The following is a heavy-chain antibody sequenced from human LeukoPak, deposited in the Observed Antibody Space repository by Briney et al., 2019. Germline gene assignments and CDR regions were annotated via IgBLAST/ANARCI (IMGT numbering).Heavy chain of an antibody. Sequence: GGSLRLSCAASGFTFSNYGMHWVRQAPGKGLEWVAVIAYDGSNEYYAEFVKGRFTISRDNSKNTLYLQMYSLRAEDAAVYFCAKDQGIAVAGTDDAFDIWGQGTRVTVSS. CDR2: IAYDGSNE. J-gene: IGHJ3*02. CDR1: GFTFSNYG. CDR3: AKDQGIAVAGTDDAFDI. V-gene: IGHV3-30*18. D-gene: IGHD6-19*01.